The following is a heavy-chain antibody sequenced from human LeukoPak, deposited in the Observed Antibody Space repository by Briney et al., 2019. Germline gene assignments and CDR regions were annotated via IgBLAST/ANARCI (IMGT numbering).Heavy chain of an antibody. J-gene: IGHJ4*02. CDR2: IDXXGXXX. Sequence: GGSLRLSCAATGFTFSSDAMSWVRQAPGKGLEWVSGIDXXGXXXXXXXSVKGRFTISRDNSKNTLDLQMSSLRAEDTAVYYCAKEFNRGLPDYWGQGTLVTVPS. CDR3: AKEFNRGLPDY. D-gene: IGHD2-21*01. CDR1: GFTFSSDA. V-gene: IGHV3-23*01.